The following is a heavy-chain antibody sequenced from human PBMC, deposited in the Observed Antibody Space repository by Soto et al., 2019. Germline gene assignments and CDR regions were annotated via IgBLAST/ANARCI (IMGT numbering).Heavy chain of an antibody. CDR3: QGGDF. CDR1: GGSFRGYF. D-gene: IGHD3-16*01. CDR2: INDSGST. Sequence: PSETLSLTCAVSGGSFRGYFWRWIRQSPDKGLEWIGEINDSGSTYYNPSFKGRLTISVDTSKRQISLRLTPVTAADSAVYYCQGGDFWGQGTRVTVSS. J-gene: IGHJ4*02. V-gene: IGHV4-34*01.